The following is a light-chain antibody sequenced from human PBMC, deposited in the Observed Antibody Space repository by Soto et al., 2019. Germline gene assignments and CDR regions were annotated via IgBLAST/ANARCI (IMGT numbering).Light chain of an antibody. V-gene: IGKV1-5*01. Sequence: IQVTQSPSSVSASVGDTVTITCRANQDLDQWLAWYQQKPGKAPKVLIYDASNLEYGVPSRFSGSGFGTEFILTISSLQPDDFATYCCQHYGGMWTFGQGTRWIS. CDR2: DAS. CDR1: QDLDQW. J-gene: IGKJ1*01. CDR3: QHYGGMWT.